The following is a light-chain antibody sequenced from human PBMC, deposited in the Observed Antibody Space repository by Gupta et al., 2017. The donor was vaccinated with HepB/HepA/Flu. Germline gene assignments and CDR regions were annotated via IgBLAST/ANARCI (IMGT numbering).Light chain of an antibody. V-gene: IGKV1-16*02. J-gene: IGKJ4*01. Sequence: DIQMTQSPSSLSASVGDRVTITCRASQAISNYLDWFQQKAGKAPKSLIYGASNLQSGVPSKFSGSGSGTDFTLTISNLQPEDFATYYCQQNNSSPLTFGWGTKLEIK. CDR2: GAS. CDR1: QAISNY. CDR3: QQNNSSPLT.